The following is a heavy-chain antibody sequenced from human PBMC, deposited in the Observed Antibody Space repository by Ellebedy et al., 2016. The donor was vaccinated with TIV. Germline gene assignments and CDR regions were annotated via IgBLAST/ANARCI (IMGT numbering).Heavy chain of an antibody. Sequence: ASVKVSXKASGYTFTSYGISWVRQAPGQGLEWMGWISAYNGNTNYAQKLQGRVTMTTDTSTSTAYMELSSLRSEDTAVYYCARVRQGLVYFDYWGQGTLVTVSS. CDR3: ARVRQGLVYFDY. D-gene: IGHD6-19*01. CDR2: ISAYNGNT. V-gene: IGHV1-18*01. CDR1: GYTFTSYG. J-gene: IGHJ4*02.